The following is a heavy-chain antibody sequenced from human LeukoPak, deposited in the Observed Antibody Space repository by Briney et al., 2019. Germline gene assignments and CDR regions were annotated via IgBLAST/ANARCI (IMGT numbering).Heavy chain of an antibody. CDR3: ARVRYGAAASPYFDY. J-gene: IGHJ4*02. Sequence: ASVKVSCKPSGYTFTSYVINWVGQATGQGLEWMGWMNPNSGNTGYAQKFQGRVTITRNTSISTAYMELSSLRSEDTAVYYCARVRYGAAASPYFDYWGQGTLVTVSS. CDR1: GYTFTSYV. V-gene: IGHV1-8*03. CDR2: MNPNSGNT. D-gene: IGHD6-13*01.